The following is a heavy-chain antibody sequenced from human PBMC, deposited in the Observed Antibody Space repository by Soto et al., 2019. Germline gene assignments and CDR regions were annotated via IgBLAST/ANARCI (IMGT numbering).Heavy chain of an antibody. V-gene: IGHV4-4*02. Sequence: QVQLQESGPGLVKPSGTLSLTCAVSGGSISSRNWWSWVRQPPGKGLEWIGEIYHSGSTNYNPSLKSRVTISVDKSKNQFSLKLSSVTAADTAVYYCARVPGGADRGNWFDPWGQGTLVTVSS. CDR3: ARVPGGADRGNWFDP. D-gene: IGHD1-26*01. CDR1: GGSISSRNW. J-gene: IGHJ5*02. CDR2: IYHSGST.